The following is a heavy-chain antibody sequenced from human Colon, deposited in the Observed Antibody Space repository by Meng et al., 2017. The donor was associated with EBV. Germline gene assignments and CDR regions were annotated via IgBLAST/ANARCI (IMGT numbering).Heavy chain of an antibody. CDR1: VRSFSGNY. D-gene: IGHD6-19*01. Sequence: QGQLQHVAADLVKHAGHPYLTFVFYVRSFSGNYWSWIRQPPGKGLEWIGEINHSGSTNYNPSLKSRVTISTDTSKNQFSLKVKSVTAADTAVYFCARLYPPDQWLLTSDTSEYWGQGTLVTVSS. J-gene: IGHJ4*02. V-gene: IGHV4-34*01. CDR3: ARLYPPDQWLLTSDTSEY. CDR2: INHSGST.